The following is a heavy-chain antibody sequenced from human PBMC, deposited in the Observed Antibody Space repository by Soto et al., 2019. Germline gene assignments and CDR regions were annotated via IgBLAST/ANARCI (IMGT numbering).Heavy chain of an antibody. D-gene: IGHD3-10*01. Sequence: QVQLVESGGGVVQPGRSLRLSCAASGFTFSSYGMHWVRQAPGKGLEWVAVIWYDGSNKYYADSVKGRFTISRDNSKNTLYLQMNSLKAEDTAVYYCAREAETGFGELFYNYWGQGTQVTVSS. CDR1: GFTFSSYG. J-gene: IGHJ4*02. CDR2: IWYDGSNK. V-gene: IGHV3-33*01. CDR3: AREAETGFGELFYNY.